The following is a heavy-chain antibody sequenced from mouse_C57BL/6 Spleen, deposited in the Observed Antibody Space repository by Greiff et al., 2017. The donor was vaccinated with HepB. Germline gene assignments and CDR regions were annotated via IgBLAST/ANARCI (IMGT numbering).Heavy chain of an antibody. Sequence: VQLQQSGAELVMPGASVKLSCKASGYTFTSYWMHWVKQRPGQGLEWIGEIDPSDSYTNYNQKFKGKSTLTVDKSSSTAYMQRSSLTSEDSAVYYCARGGYYPYYYAMDYWGQGTSVTVSS. D-gene: IGHD2-3*01. V-gene: IGHV1-69*01. CDR1: GYTFTSYW. CDR3: ARGGYYPYYYAMDY. CDR2: IDPSDSYT. J-gene: IGHJ4*01.